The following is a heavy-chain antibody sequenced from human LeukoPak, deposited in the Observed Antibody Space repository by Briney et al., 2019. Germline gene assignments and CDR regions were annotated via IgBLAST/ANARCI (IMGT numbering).Heavy chain of an antibody. V-gene: IGHV3-74*01. J-gene: IGHJ4*02. D-gene: IGHD6-13*01. CDR3: ARGGAAAGFDY. CDR2: INSDGRST. Sequence: GGSLRLSCAASGFTFSSYWMHWVRQAPGKGLLWVARINSDGRSTIYADSVKGRFTISRDNAKNTLYLQMNTLRAEDRAVYYCARGGAAAGFDYWGQGTLVTVSS. CDR1: GFTFSSYW.